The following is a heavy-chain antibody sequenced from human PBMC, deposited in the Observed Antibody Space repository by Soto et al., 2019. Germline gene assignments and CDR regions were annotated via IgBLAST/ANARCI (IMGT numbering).Heavy chain of an antibody. Sequence: SVKVACKASGFTFTSSAVQWVRQARGQRLEWIGWIVVGSGNTNYAQKFQERVTITRDMSTSTAYMELSSLRSEDTAVYYCASRITIFGVVIMAPYYYYGMDVWGQGTTVTVSS. D-gene: IGHD3-3*01. V-gene: IGHV1-58*01. J-gene: IGHJ6*02. CDR2: IVVGSGNT. CDR3: ASRITIFGVVIMAPYYYYGMDV. CDR1: GFTFTSSA.